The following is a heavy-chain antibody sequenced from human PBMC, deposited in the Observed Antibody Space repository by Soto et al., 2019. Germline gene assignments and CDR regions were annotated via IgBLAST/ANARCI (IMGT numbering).Heavy chain of an antibody. Sequence: EVPLVESGGGLVKPGGSLRLSCAASGFTFSSYSMNWVRQAPGKGLEWVSSISSSSSYIYYADSVKGRFTISRDNAKNSLYLQMNSLRAEDTAVYYCARVYGSGSYWVGPLDYWGQGTLVTVSS. J-gene: IGHJ4*02. CDR2: ISSSSSYI. CDR1: GFTFSSYS. V-gene: IGHV3-21*01. D-gene: IGHD3-10*01. CDR3: ARVYGSGSYWVGPLDY.